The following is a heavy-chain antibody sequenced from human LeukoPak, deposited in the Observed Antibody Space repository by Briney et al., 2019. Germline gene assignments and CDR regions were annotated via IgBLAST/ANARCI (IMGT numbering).Heavy chain of an antibody. D-gene: IGHD6-19*01. Sequence: GGSLRLSCAASGFTFSSYCMSWVRQAPGKGLEWVANIKQYGSEKYYVDSVKGRFTISRDNARNSVYLQMNSLRAEDTAVYYCASSVAVALFQHWGQGTLVTVSS. V-gene: IGHV3-7*01. CDR3: ASSVAVALFQH. CDR2: IKQYGSEK. CDR1: GFTFSSYC. J-gene: IGHJ1*01.